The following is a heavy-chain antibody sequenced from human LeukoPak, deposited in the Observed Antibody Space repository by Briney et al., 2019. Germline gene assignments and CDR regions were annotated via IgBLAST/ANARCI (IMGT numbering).Heavy chain of an antibody. J-gene: IGHJ4*02. CDR2: ISTSGSTI. V-gene: IGHV3-48*03. Sequence: GGSLRLSCTASGFTFSNYELNWVRQAPGKGLEWVSYISTSGSTIDYADSVKGRFTISRDNSKNTLYLQMNSLRAEDTAVYYCAKDRYTAMVFFDYWGQGTLVTVSS. CDR1: GFTFSNYE. CDR3: AKDRYTAMVFFDY. D-gene: IGHD5-18*01.